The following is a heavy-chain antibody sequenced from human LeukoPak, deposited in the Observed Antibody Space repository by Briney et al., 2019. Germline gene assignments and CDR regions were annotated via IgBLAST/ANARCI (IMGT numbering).Heavy chain of an antibody. CDR3: ARSHLYDTTLSGYFDY. CDR1: GGSISSYY. V-gene: IGHV4-59*01. D-gene: IGHD3-22*01. Sequence: PSETLSLTCTVSGGSISSYYWSWIRQPPGKGLEWIGYIYYSGSTNYNPSLKSRVTISVDTSKNQFSLKLSSVTAADTAAYYCARSHLYDTTLSGYFDYWGQGTLVTVSS. J-gene: IGHJ4*02. CDR2: IYYSGST.